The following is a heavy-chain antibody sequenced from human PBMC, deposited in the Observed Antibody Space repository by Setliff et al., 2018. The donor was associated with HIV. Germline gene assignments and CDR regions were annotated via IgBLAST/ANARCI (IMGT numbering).Heavy chain of an antibody. CDR2: ILGGENDPT. V-gene: IGHV3-23*01. J-gene: IGHJ5*02. CDR1: GFSFSAYA. CDR3: VKGQGFCSMTSCALDWFGP. Sequence: GGSLRLSCAASGFSFSAYAMNWIRQAPGKGLEWVSGILGGENDPTYYENSVMGRFIISRDNSKNTLYLHMNSLRVEDSAIYYCVKGQGFCSMTSCALDWFGPWGQGTLVTVSS. D-gene: IGHD2-2*01.